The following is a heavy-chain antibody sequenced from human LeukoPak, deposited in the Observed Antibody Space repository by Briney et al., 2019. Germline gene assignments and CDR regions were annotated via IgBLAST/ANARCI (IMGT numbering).Heavy chain of an antibody. CDR1: GFTFSSYA. J-gene: IGHJ4*02. CDR2: ISYDGSNK. D-gene: IGHD3-22*01. CDR3: ARGDCYDSSGYIDY. Sequence: GGSLRLSCAASGFTFSSYAMHWVRQAPGKGLEWVAVISYDGSNKYYADSVKGRFTISRDNSKNTLYLQMNSLRAEDTAVYYCARGDCYDSSGYIDYWGQGTLVTVSS. V-gene: IGHV3-30*04.